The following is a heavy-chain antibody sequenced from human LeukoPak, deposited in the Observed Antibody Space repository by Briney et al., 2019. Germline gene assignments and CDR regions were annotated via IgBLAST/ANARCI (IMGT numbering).Heavy chain of an antibody. CDR2: IYYSGST. D-gene: IGHD4-23*01. J-gene: IGHJ4*02. CDR3: ARGDTVVTARPGYFDY. Sequence: SETLSLTCTVSGGSISSSSYYWGWIRQPPGKGLEWIGSIYYSGSTYYNPSLKSRVTISVDTSKNQFSLKLSSVTAADTAVYYCARGDTVVTARPGYFDYWGQGTLVTVSS. V-gene: IGHV4-39*07. CDR1: GGSISSSSYY.